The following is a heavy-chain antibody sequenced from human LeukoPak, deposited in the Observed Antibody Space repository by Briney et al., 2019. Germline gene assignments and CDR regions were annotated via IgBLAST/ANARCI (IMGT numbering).Heavy chain of an antibody. CDR3: ARALYSSNSREWYFDL. J-gene: IGHJ2*01. V-gene: IGHV4-4*07. Sequence: SETLSLTCTVSGGSISSYFWSWIRQPAGKGLEWIGRIYTSGSTNYNTSLKSRVTMSVDTSKNQFSLKLSSVTAADTAVYYCARALYSSNSREWYFDLWGRGTLVTVSS. CDR2: IYTSGST. CDR1: GGSISSYF. D-gene: IGHD6-13*01.